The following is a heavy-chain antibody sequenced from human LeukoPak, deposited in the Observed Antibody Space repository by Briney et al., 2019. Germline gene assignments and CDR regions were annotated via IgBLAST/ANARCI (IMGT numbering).Heavy chain of an antibody. V-gene: IGHV3-21*01. CDR3: ARPRGGYSYAYDAFDI. CDR1: GFTFSSYG. Sequence: GGSLRLSCAASGFTFSSYGMNWVRQAPGKGLEWVSSISSSSSYIYYADSVKGRFTISRDNDKNSLFLQMHSLRAEDTAFYYCARPRGGYSYAYDAFDIWGQGTMVTVSS. CDR2: ISSSSSYI. D-gene: IGHD5-18*01. J-gene: IGHJ3*02.